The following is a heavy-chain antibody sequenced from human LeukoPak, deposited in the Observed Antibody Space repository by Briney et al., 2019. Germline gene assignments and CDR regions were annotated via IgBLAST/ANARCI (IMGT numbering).Heavy chain of an antibody. CDR2: ISYDGSNK. Sequence: PGGSLRLSCAASLFTFSSYPMHWVRPAPAKGLEWVAVISYDGSNKYYADSVKGRFTISRDNSKNTLYLQMNSLRAEDTAVYYCARVDTAMVTSPIYYYGMDVWGQGTTVTVSS. V-gene: IGHV3-30-3*01. D-gene: IGHD5-18*01. CDR3: ARVDTAMVTSPIYYYGMDV. J-gene: IGHJ6*02. CDR1: LFTFSSYP.